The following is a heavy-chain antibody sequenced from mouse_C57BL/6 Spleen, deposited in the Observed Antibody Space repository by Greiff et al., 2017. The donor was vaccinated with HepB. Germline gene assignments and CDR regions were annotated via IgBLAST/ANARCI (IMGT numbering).Heavy chain of an antibody. CDR2: TDPANGNT. J-gene: IGHJ2*01. CDR1: GYNIKDIY. CDR3: RISTINA. D-gene: IGHD5-2*01. V-gene: IGHV14-3*02. Sequence: EVQLVESGAELVKPAASLKLSCTASGYNIKDIYIHWVKQRPEKGLERIRRTDPANGNTKYDPKFQGKATITADTSSNTAYLQLSSLTSEDTAVYYRRISTINAWGQGTTLTVSS.